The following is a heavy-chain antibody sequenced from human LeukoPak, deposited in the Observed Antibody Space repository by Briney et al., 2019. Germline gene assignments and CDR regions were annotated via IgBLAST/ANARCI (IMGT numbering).Heavy chain of an antibody. J-gene: IGHJ4*02. D-gene: IGHD3-10*01. V-gene: IGHV3-11*01. Sequence: GGPLRLSCAASGFAFSDFYMFWIRQAPGKGLEWISYISNSGSTLYYADSVKGRFTISRDNDENLLYLQMNSLRADDTAVYYCARDALGSYDYWGQGTLVTVSS. CDR3: ARDALGSYDY. CDR2: ISNSGSTL. CDR1: GFAFSDFY.